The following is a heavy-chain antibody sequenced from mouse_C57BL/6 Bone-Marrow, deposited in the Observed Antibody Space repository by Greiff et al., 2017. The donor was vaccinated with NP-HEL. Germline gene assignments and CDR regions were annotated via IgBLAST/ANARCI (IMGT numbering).Heavy chain of an antibody. CDR2: IDPSDSYT. D-gene: IGHD1-1*01. CDR1: GYTFTSYW. Sequence: QVQLQQPGAELVMPGASVKLSCKASGYTFTSYWMHWVQQRPGQGLEWIGEIDPSDSYTNYNQQFKGKSTLTVDKSSSTAYMQLSSLTSEDSAVYYCATTVGDYWGQGTTLTVSS. CDR3: ATTVGDY. V-gene: IGHV1-69*01. J-gene: IGHJ2*01.